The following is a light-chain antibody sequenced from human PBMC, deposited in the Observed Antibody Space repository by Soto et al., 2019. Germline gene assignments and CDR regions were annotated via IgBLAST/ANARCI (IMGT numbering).Light chain of an antibody. Sequence: ALTQPAAGSGSPGQSITISCTGTSSDVGSYNLVSWYQQHPGKAPKLMIYEGSKRPSGVSNRFSGSKSGNTASLTISGLQAEDEADYYCCSYAGSSSLLFGTGTKVTVL. CDR2: EGS. CDR1: SSDVGSYNL. J-gene: IGLJ1*01. V-gene: IGLV2-23*01. CDR3: CSYAGSSSLL.